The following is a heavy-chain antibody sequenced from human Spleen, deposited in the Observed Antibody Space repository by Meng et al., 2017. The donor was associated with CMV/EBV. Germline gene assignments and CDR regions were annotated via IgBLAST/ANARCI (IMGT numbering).Heavy chain of an antibody. CDR2: ITNNGRTI. CDR3: ASLIVVVPAATDYYYYGMDV. Sequence: GGSLRLSCAASGFTFSSYWMSWVRQAPGKGLEWVSYITNNGRTIYYTDSVKGRFTISRDNAKNSLYLQMNSLRAEDTAVYYCASLIVVVPAATDYYYYGMDVWGQGTTVTVSS. CDR1: GFTFSSYW. D-gene: IGHD2-2*01. V-gene: IGHV3-48*04. J-gene: IGHJ6*02.